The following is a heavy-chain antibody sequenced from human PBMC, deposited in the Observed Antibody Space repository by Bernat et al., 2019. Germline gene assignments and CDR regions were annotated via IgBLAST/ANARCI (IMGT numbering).Heavy chain of an antibody. Sequence: EVQVVESGGGLVQPGGSLRLSCAVSGFTFSDHYMDWVRQAPGKGLDGVGRIRNKPNSYTTASAASVKCRFTISRDASKNSLYMQMNSLKTEDTAVYYCNNGDHGDYWGQGILVTVSS. D-gene: IGHD4-17*01. J-gene: IGHJ4*02. CDR1: GFTFSDHY. CDR3: NNGDHGDY. CDR2: IRNKPNSYTT. V-gene: IGHV3-72*01.